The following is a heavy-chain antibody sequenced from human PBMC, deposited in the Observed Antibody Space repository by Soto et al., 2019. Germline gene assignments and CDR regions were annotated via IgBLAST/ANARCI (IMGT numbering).Heavy chain of an antibody. V-gene: IGHV1-3*01. J-gene: IGHJ4*02. Sequence: QVQLVQSGAELKNPGASVKVSCKASGYIFTNFPIHWVRQAPGQRLEWMGWINAANGDTGYSEKFQGRVTFTRDTFASIVYMEMSSLISEDSAVYYCARKEYYRSGCYYFDYWGQGTLFNESS. CDR1: GYIFTNFP. D-gene: IGHD3-10*01. CDR2: INAANGDT. CDR3: ARKEYYRSGCYYFDY.